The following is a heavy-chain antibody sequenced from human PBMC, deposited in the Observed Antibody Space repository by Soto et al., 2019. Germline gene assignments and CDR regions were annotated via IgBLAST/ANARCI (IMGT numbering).Heavy chain of an antibody. J-gene: IGHJ4*02. CDR2: IYYSGST. CDR3: ARGVEMATTYDY. V-gene: IGHV4-31*03. CDR1: GGSISSGDYY. Sequence: QVQLQESGPGLVKPSQTLSLTCTVSGGSISSGDYYWTWIRQHPGKGLEWIGYIYYSGSTYYNPSLKSRVTISVDPSKNQFSLKLSSVTAADTAVYYCARGVEMATTYDYWGQGALVTVSS. D-gene: IGHD5-12*01.